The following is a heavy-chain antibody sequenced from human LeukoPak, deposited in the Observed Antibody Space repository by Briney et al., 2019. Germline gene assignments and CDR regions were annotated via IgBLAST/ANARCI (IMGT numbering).Heavy chain of an antibody. V-gene: IGHV3-23*01. Sequence: GGSLRLSCAASGFTFSIYAMSWVRQAPAKGLEWVSATSGSGGSTYYADSVKGRFTISRDNSKNTLYLQMNSLRAEDTAVYYCAKEITMVRGVKPNWFDPWGQGTLVTVSS. CDR3: AKEITMVRGVKPNWFDP. CDR2: TSGSGGST. D-gene: IGHD3-10*01. J-gene: IGHJ5*02. CDR1: GFTFSIYA.